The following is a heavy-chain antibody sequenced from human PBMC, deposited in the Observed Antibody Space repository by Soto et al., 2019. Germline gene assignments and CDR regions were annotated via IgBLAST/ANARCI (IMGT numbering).Heavy chain of an antibody. V-gene: IGHV4-28*05. CDR3: AKSRGGGYYYAIDV. J-gene: IGHJ6*01. D-gene: IGHD3-16*01. CDR1: GYSITSSDW. CDR2: IYYSGSI. Sequence: QVQLQESGPGLVKPSDTLSLNCAVSGYSITSSDWWGWIRQSPGKGLEWIGYIYYSGSIYYHPSLKSRVTMSVDTSKNQFSLNLTSLTAVDTAVYYCAKSRGGGYYYAIDVWGQGTTVTVSS.